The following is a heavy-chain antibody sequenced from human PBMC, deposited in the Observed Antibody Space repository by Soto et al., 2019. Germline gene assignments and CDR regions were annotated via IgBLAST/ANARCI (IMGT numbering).Heavy chain of an antibody. CDR1: GFTFSSYA. J-gene: IGHJ3*02. CDR3: ATYCSGGSCSSYAFDI. Sequence: GGSLRLSCAASGFTFSSYAMHWVRQAPGKGLEYVSAISSNGGSTYYANSVKGRFTISRDNSKNTLYLQMGSLRAEDMAVYYCATYCSGGSCSSYAFDIWGQGTMVTVSS. D-gene: IGHD2-15*01. CDR2: ISSNGGST. V-gene: IGHV3-64*01.